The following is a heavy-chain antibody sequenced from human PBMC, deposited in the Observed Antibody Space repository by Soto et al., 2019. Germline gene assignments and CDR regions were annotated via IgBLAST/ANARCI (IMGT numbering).Heavy chain of an antibody. CDR2: ISYDGSNK. CDR1: GFTFSSYG. J-gene: IGHJ4*02. CDR3: AKDRAAAGTFDY. D-gene: IGHD6-13*01. V-gene: IGHV3-30*18. Sequence: GESLKISCAASGFTFSSYGMHWVRLAPGKGLEWVAVISYDGSNKYYADSVKGRFTISRDNSKNTLYLQMNSLRAEDTAVYYCAKDRAAAGTFDYWGQGTLVTVSS.